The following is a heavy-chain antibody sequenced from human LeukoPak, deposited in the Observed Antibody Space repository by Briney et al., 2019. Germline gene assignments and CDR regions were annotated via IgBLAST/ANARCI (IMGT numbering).Heavy chain of an antibody. Sequence: PSETLSLTCTVSGGSIANANYYWGWARHPPGKSLEWIGSVFYSGSSHPNPSLKSRVTISVDTSKNQFYLSLNSVTAADTAIYYCARHWEVSSTPVAYFEVWGQGTQVIVSS. D-gene: IGHD3-16*02. CDR3: ARHWEVSSTPVAYFEV. CDR2: VFYSGSS. J-gene: IGHJ1*01. CDR1: GGSIANANYY. V-gene: IGHV4-39*01.